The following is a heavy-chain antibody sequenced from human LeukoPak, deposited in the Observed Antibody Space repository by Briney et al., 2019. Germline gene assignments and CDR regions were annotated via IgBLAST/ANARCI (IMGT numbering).Heavy chain of an antibody. D-gene: IGHD5-12*01. V-gene: IGHV4-4*09. J-gene: IGHJ4*02. Sequence: PSETLSLTCTVSGGSISSYYWSWIQQPPGKGLEWIGYIYTSGSTTYNPSLKSRVTISVDTSKNQFSLKLSSVTAADTAVYYCARHEEATHLFDYWGQGTLVTVSS. CDR3: ARHEEATHLFDY. CDR2: IYTSGST. CDR1: GGSISSYY.